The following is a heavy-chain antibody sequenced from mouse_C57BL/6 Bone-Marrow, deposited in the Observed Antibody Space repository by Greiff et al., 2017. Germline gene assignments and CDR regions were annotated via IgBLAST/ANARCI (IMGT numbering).Heavy chain of an antibody. CDR1: GYTFTDYY. D-gene: IGHD2-1*01. J-gene: IGHJ2*01. CDR3: AREAYGKGYFDY. CDR2: INPNNGGT. V-gene: IGHV1-26*01. Sequence: VQLQQSGPELVKPGASVKISCKASGYTFTDYYMNWVKQSHGKSLEWIGDINPNNGGTSYNQKFKGKATLTVDKSSSTAYMELRSLTSEDSAVYYCAREAYGKGYFDYWGQGTTLTVSS.